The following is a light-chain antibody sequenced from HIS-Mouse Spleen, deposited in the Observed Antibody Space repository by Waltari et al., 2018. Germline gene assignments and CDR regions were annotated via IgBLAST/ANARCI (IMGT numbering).Light chain of an antibody. CDR1: NIGSKS. Sequence: SYVLTQPPSVSVAPGTTARITCGGTNIGSKSVHWYQQMPGQAPVLVVYDDSDRPSGIPERFSGSNSGNTATLTISRVEAGDEADYYCQVWDSSSDHVVFGGGTKLTVL. V-gene: IGLV3-21*03. CDR2: DDS. CDR3: QVWDSSSDHVV. J-gene: IGLJ2*01.